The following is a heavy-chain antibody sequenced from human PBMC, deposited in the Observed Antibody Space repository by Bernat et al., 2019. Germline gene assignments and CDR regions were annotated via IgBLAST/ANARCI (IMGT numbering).Heavy chain of an antibody. CDR3: ASGQYDYIWGSYRYFDY. CDR1: GGSISSSSYY. V-gene: IGHV4-39*01. CDR2: IYYSGST. J-gene: IGHJ4*02. Sequence: QLQLQESGPGLVKPSETLSLTCTVSGGSISSSSYYWGWIRQPPGKGLEWIGSIYYSGSTYYNPSLKSRVTISVDTSKNQFSLNLSSVTAADTAVYYCASGQYDYIWGSYRYFDYWGQGTLVTVSS. D-gene: IGHD3-16*02.